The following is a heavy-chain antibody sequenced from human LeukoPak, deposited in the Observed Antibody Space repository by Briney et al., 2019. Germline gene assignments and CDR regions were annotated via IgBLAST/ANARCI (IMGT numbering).Heavy chain of an antibody. CDR2: IYHSGST. D-gene: IGHD1-26*01. CDR3: ARVQTSRWELTLDVFDI. Sequence: SETLSLTCTVSGYSISSGYYWGWIRQPPGKGLEWIGSIYHSGSTYYNPSLKSRVTVSVDTSKNQFSLKLSSVTAADTAVYYCARVQTSRWELTLDVFDIWGQGTMITVSS. J-gene: IGHJ3*02. CDR1: GYSISSGYY. V-gene: IGHV4-38-2*02.